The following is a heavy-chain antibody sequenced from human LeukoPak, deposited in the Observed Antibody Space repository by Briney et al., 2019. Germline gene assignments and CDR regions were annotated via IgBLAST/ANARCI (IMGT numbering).Heavy chain of an antibody. Sequence: GASVKVSCKASGYTFTGYYMHWVRQSPGQGLEWMGWINPNSGGTNYAQKFQGRVTMTRDTSISTAYMELSRLRSDDTAVYYCARDPSVVIENAFDIWGQGTMVTVSS. CDR3: ARDPSVVIENAFDI. V-gene: IGHV1-2*02. CDR1: GYTFTGYY. CDR2: INPNSGGT. J-gene: IGHJ3*02. D-gene: IGHD3-22*01.